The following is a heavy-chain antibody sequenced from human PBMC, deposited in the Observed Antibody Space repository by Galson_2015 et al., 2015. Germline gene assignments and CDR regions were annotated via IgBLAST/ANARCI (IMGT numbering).Heavy chain of an antibody. V-gene: IGHV3-23*01. Sequence: SLRLSCAASGFTFSSYAMSWVRQAPGKGLEWVSAISGSGGSTYYADSVKGRFTISRDNSKNTLYLQMNSLRAEDTAVYYCAKGHSGSYGLRRTDYWGQGTLVTVSS. CDR3: AKGHSGSYGLRRTDY. CDR2: ISGSGGST. J-gene: IGHJ4*02. CDR1: GFTFSSYA. D-gene: IGHD1-26*01.